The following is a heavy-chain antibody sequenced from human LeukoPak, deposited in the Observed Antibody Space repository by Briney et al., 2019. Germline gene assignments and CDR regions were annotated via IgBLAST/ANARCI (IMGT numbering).Heavy chain of an antibody. D-gene: IGHD5-24*01. CDR1: GDSVTSYY. CDR3: ARVDCYTDGCYNH. CDR2: VSYDGTT. Sequence: PSETLSLTCSVFGDSVTSYYWSSIRQPPGKGLEWIGYVSYDGTTNYTPSLRSRVIMAVDTAKNNISLRLTSVTAADTAVYYCARVDCYTDGCYNHWGRGTLVTVSP. J-gene: IGHJ4*02. V-gene: IGHV4-59*08.